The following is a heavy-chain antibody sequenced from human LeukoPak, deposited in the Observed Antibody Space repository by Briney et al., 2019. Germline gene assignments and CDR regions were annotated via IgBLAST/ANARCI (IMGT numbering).Heavy chain of an antibody. CDR3: AKDLVYYYDSSGYAQDY. CDR2: ISSSSSYI. Sequence: PGGSLGLSCAASGFTFSSYSMNWVRQAPGKGLEWVSSISSSSSYIYYADSVKGRFTISRDNAKNSLYLQMNSLRAEDTAVYYCAKDLVYYYDSSGYAQDYWGQGTLVTVSS. V-gene: IGHV3-21*04. D-gene: IGHD3-22*01. CDR1: GFTFSSYS. J-gene: IGHJ4*02.